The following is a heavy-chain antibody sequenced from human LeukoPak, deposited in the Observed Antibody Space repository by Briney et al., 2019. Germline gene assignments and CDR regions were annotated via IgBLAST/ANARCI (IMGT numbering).Heavy chain of an antibody. V-gene: IGHV3-23*01. Sequence: GASLRLSCAASGFTFSSYAMSWVRQASGKGLEWVSAITGSGGSTYYADSVKGRFTISRDNSKDTLYLQMNSLRAEDTAVYYCAKSRYSCGVFDYWGQGTLVTVSS. D-gene: IGHD5-18*01. CDR1: GFTFSSYA. J-gene: IGHJ4*02. CDR3: AKSRYSCGVFDY. CDR2: ITGSGGST.